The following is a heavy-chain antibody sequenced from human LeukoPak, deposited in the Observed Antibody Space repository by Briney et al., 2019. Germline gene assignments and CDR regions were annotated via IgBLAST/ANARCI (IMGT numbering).Heavy chain of an antibody. CDR2: INPNSGGT. CDR1: GYTFTGYY. D-gene: IGHD3-22*01. CDR3: ARDADSSGYYYLYYFDY. Sequence: ASVTVSCKASGYTFTGYYMHWVRQAPGQGLEWMGWINPNSGGTNYAQKFQGRVTMTRDTSISTAYMELSRLRSDDTAVYYCARDADSSGYYYLYYFDYWGQGTLVTVSS. J-gene: IGHJ4*02. V-gene: IGHV1-2*02.